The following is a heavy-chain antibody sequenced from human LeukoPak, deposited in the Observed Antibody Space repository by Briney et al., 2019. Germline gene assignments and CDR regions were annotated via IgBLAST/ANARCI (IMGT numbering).Heavy chain of an antibody. J-gene: IGHJ3*02. Sequence: SETPSLTCAVYGGSFSGYYWSWIRQPPGKGLEWIGEINHSGSTNYNPSLKSRVTISVDTSKNQFSLKLSSVTAADTAVYYCARALSDAFDIWGQGTMVTVSS. V-gene: IGHV4-34*01. CDR3: ARALSDAFDI. CDR2: INHSGST. CDR1: GGSFSGYY.